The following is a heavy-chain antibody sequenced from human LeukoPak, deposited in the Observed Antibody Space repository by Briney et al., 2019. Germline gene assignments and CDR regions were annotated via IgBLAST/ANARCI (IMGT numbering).Heavy chain of an antibody. D-gene: IGHD1-1*01. CDR1: GFTFREFA. CDR3: SREWGNGNDLRPDS. CDR2: ILRSIYGGTP. Sequence: GGSLRLSCTSSGFTFREFAVGWFRQAPGKGLEWVGSILRSIYGGTPTAAASVKGRFIFSRDDSNGVAYLRLNSLKTDDAAVYYCSREWGNGNDLRPDSWGQGTLVTVSS. V-gene: IGHV3-49*03. J-gene: IGHJ4*02.